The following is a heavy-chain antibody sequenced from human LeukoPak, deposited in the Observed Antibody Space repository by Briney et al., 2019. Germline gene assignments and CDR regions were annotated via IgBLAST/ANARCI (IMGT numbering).Heavy chain of an antibody. CDR3: AREDGYNMDDAFDI. V-gene: IGHV4-39*01. Sequence: SETLSLTSTLSGGSITSDSDYWGWIRQPPGKGLEWIGSVYYSGSTFHNPSLRSRVTLSVDTSKNQFSLRLRSVTAADTAVYYCAREDGYNMDDAFDIWGQGTMVSVSS. D-gene: IGHD5-24*01. CDR1: GGSITSDSDY. CDR2: VYYSGST. J-gene: IGHJ3*02.